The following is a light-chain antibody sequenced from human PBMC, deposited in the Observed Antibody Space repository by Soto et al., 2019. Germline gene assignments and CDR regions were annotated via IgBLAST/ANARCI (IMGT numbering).Light chain of an antibody. CDR1: SSDVGSYNL. CDR2: DGS. V-gene: IGLV2-23*01. CDR3: CSYASSTTLV. J-gene: IGLJ2*01. Sequence: QSALTQPASVSGSPGQSITIPCTGTSSDVGSYNLVSWYQQHPGKAPKFLIYDGSKRPSGVSSRFSGSTSGYTASLTISGLQAEDEAHYYCCSYASSTTLVFGGGTQLTVL.